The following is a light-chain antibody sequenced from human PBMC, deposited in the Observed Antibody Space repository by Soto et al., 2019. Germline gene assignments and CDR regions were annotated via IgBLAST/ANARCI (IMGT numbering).Light chain of an antibody. CDR2: SNS. V-gene: IGLV1-44*01. CDR3: AAWDDSLNGRAV. J-gene: IGLJ3*02. Sequence: QAVVTQPPSASGTPGQRVTISCSGSDSNIGSNTVNWYQQVPGTAPKLLIYSNSQWPSGVPDRFSGSKSGTSASLAISGLQSEDEGDYYCAAWDDSLNGRAVFGGGTKLTVL. CDR1: DSNIGSNT.